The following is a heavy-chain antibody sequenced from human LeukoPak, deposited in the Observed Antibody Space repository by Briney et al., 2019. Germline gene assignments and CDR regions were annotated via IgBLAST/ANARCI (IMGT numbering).Heavy chain of an antibody. CDR2: ISGSGGST. CDR3: AREKVEMATMVDY. V-gene: IGHV3-23*01. CDR1: GFTFSSYT. Sequence: GGSLRLSCAASGFTFSSYTMNWVRQTPGKGLEWVSAISGSGGSTYYADSVKGRFTISRDNSKNTLYLQMNSLRAEDTAVYYCAREKVEMATMVDYWGQGTLVTVSS. J-gene: IGHJ4*02. D-gene: IGHD5-24*01.